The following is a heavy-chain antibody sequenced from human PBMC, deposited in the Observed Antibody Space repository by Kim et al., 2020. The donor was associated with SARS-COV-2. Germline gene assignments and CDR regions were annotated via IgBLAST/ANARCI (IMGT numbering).Heavy chain of an antibody. CDR1: GFTFSSYA. D-gene: IGHD2-2*01. J-gene: IGHJ6*01. Sequence: GGSLRLSCAASGFTFSSYAMHWVRQAPGKGLEYVSAISSNGGSTYYANSVKGRFTISRDNSKNTLYLQMGSLRAEDMAVYYCARSGIVVVPAAPETDYY. CDR3: ARSGIVVVPAAPETDYY. V-gene: IGHV3-64*01. CDR2: ISSNGGST.